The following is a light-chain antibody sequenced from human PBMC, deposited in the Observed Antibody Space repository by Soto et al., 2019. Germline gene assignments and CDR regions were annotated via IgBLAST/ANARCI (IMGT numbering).Light chain of an antibody. CDR1: QKIVSY. V-gene: IGKV1-39*01. Sequence: DFQMTQSASSRSTSVGDRVTITCRASQKIVSYLHWYQQRPGKAPNLLIYAASNLQSGVPSRFSGSGSGTDFTLTISSLQREDFATYHCQHSYSAPLTFGQGTKVDIK. J-gene: IGKJ1*01. CDR2: AAS. CDR3: QHSYSAPLT.